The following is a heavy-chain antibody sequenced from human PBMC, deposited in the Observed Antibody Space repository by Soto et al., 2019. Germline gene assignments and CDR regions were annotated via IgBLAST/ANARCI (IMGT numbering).Heavy chain of an antibody. CDR2: IFHNGNT. Sequence: QVQLQESGPGLVKPSGTLSLTCAVSSGSITSSNWWSWVRQPPGKGLEWIGEIFHNGNTYYNPSLKSRVTISVDTSKNPFSVNLRSVTAADTAVYYCARRTWGMDVWGQGTTVTVSS. D-gene: IGHD2-8*01. J-gene: IGHJ6*02. V-gene: IGHV4-4*02. CDR1: SGSITSSNW. CDR3: ARRTWGMDV.